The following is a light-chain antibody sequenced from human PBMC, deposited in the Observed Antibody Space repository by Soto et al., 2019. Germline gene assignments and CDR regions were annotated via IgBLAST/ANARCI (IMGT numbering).Light chain of an antibody. V-gene: IGLV1-40*01. CDR2: GNT. J-gene: IGLJ2*01. CDR1: RPNIGAGYD. CDR3: QSYDSSLSGVV. Sequence: QAVVTQPPSVSGAPGQRVTISCTGTRPNIGAGYDVHWYQQLPGTAPKLLIYGNTNRPSGVPDRFSGSKSGTSASLAITGLQAEDEADYYCQSYDSSLSGVVFGVGTQLTVL.